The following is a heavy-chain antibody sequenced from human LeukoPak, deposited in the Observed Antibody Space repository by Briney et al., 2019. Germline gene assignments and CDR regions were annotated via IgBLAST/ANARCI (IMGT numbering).Heavy chain of an antibody. CDR1: GFTLSSYS. D-gene: IGHD3-22*01. CDR3: ARDLGSRPYDSSGFPPDY. J-gene: IGHJ4*02. CDR2: ISSSTSYI. Sequence: GGSLRLSCAASGFTLSSYSMNWVSQVPGNGLELVSSISSSTSYIYYADAAKGRFTISRDNAKNSLYLQMNSLRAEDTAVYYCARDLGSRPYDSSGFPPDYWGQGTLVTVSS. V-gene: IGHV3-21*01.